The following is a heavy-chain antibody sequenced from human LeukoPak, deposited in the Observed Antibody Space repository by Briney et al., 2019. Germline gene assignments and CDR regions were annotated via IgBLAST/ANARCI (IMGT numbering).Heavy chain of an antibody. Sequence: PSETLSLTCTVSGGSISSGSYYWSWIRQPAGKGLEWIGRIYTSGNTNYNPSLKSRVTISVDTSKNQFSLKLSSVTAADTAVYYCARVPTVTFFDYWGQGTLVTVSS. CDR3: ARVPTVTFFDY. V-gene: IGHV4-61*02. CDR2: IYTSGNT. CDR1: GGSISSGSYY. J-gene: IGHJ4*02. D-gene: IGHD4-17*01.